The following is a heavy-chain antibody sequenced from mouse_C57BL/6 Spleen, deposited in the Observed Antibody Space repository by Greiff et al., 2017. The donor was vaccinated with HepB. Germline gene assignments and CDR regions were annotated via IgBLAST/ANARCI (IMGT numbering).Heavy chain of an antibody. CDR1: GYAFTNYL. CDR2: INPGSGGT. J-gene: IGHJ2*01. CDR3: ARSYYGSSYGGYFDY. V-gene: IGHV1-54*01. Sequence: VQVVESGAELVRPGTSVKVSCKASGYAFTNYLIEWVKQRPGQGLEWIGVINPGSGGTNYNEKFKGKATLTADKSSSTAYMQLSSLTSEDSAVYFCARSYYGSSYGGYFDYWGQGTTLTVSS. D-gene: IGHD1-1*01.